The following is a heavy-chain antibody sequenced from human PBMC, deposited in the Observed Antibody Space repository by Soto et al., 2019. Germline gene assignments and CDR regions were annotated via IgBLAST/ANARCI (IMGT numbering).Heavy chain of an antibody. CDR2: IGRSGGST. D-gene: IGHD3-3*01. J-gene: IGHJ4*02. CDR1: GFTFSSYA. CDR3: AKETQLRFLEWLSGDF. V-gene: IGHV3-23*01. Sequence: GGSLSLSCAASGFTFSSYAMSWVRQAPGKGLEWVSSIGRSGGSTYYADSVKGRFTISRDNSKNTLYLQMNNLRAEDTALYYCAKETQLRFLEWLSGDFWGLGTLVTVSS.